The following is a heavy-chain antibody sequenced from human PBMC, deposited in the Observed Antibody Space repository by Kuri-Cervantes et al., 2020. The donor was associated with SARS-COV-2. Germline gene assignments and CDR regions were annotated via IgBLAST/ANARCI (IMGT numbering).Heavy chain of an antibody. CDR3: AKDQSDPYGDYGVDDY. J-gene: IGHJ4*02. Sequence: GESLKISCAASGFTFSSYAMSWVRQAPGKGLEWVSAISGSGGSTYYADSVKGRLTISRDNSKNTLYLQMNSLRAEDTAVYYCAKDQSDPYGDYGVDDYWGQGTLVTVSS. V-gene: IGHV3-23*01. CDR1: GFTFSSYA. D-gene: IGHD4-17*01. CDR2: ISGSGGST.